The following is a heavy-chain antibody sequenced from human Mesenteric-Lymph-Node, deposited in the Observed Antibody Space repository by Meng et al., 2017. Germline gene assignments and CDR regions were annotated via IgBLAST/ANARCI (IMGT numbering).Heavy chain of an antibody. CDR1: GFDFSDFW. D-gene: IGHD3-22*01. CDR3: VRGKYHYESSGYYSQ. CDR2: VYRDESTT. V-gene: IGHV3-74*01. Sequence: GESLKISCAASGFDFSDFWIHWVRQVPGKGLMWVSRVYRDESTTTYADSVKGRFTISRDNAKNTLYLEMNSLRAEDTAVYYCVRGKYHYESSGYYSQWGQGTLVTVSS. J-gene: IGHJ4*02.